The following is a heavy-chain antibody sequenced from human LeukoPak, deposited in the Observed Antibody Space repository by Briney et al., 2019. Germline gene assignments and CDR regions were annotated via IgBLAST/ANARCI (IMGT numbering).Heavy chain of an antibody. Sequence: GASVKVSCKASGYTFTSYDINWVRQATGQGLEWMGWMNPNSGNTGYAQKFQGRVTITRNTSISTAYMELSSLRSEDTAVYYCARGDSSSYYAEYFQHWGQGTLVTVSS. CDR3: ARGDSSSYYAEYFQH. CDR2: MNPNSGNT. CDR1: GYTFTSYD. D-gene: IGHD6-13*01. V-gene: IGHV1-8*03. J-gene: IGHJ1*01.